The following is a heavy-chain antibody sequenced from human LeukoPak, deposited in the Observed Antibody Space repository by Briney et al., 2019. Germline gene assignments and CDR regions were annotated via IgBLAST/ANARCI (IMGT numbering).Heavy chain of an antibody. V-gene: IGHV2-5*01. D-gene: IGHD6-13*01. J-gene: IGHJ4*02. CDR2: IYWNDDK. CDR1: GFSLSTSGVG. CDR3: AHLLIAAAEGCFDY. Sequence: ESGPTLVKPTQTLTLTCTFSGFSLSTSGVGVGWIRQPPGKALEWLALIYWNDDKRYSPSLKSRLTITKDTSKNQVVLTMTNMDPVDTATYYCAHLLIAAAEGCFDYWGQGTLVTVSS.